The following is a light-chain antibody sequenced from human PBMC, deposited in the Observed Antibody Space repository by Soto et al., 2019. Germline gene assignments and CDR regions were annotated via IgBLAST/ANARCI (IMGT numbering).Light chain of an antibody. CDR2: GAS. CDR3: QQYGTPPAT. Sequence: EIVLTQSPCTLSLSPGERVTLSCRASQSVYSDYLAWYQQKPGQAPSLLISGASSRATGIPDRFSGSGSGTDFTLTISRLEPEDYAVYYCQQYGTPPATFGGGTKVEIK. J-gene: IGKJ4*01. V-gene: IGKV3-20*01. CDR1: QSVYSDY.